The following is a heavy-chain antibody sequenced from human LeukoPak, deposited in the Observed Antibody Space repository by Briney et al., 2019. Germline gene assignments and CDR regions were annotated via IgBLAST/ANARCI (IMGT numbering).Heavy chain of an antibody. V-gene: IGHV3-23*01. Sequence: GGSLRLSCAAFGFTFSSYAMSWVRQAPGKGLEWVSTISGSDGSTYYADSVKGRFTISRDNSKNTLYLQMNSLRVEDTAIYYCAKGRGYCTGGSCYSDYWGQGTLVTVSS. CDR3: AKGRGYCTGGSCYSDY. CDR1: GFTFSSYA. J-gene: IGHJ4*02. D-gene: IGHD2-15*01. CDR2: ISGSDGST.